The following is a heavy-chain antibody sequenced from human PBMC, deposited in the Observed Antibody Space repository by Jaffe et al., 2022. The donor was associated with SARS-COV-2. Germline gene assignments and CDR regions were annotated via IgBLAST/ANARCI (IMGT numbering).Heavy chain of an antibody. CDR1: GFTFDDYA. CDR2: ISWNSDTI. J-gene: IGHJ4*02. D-gene: IGHD6-13*01. CDR3: AKAIGRAAYSISGIDY. V-gene: IGHV3-9*01. Sequence: EVQLVESGGGLIQPGRSLRLSCAASGFTFDDYAMHWVRQAPGKGLEWVSTISWNSDTIGYADSVKGRFTISRDSAKNSLYLQMNSLRTEDTALYYCAKAIGRAAYSISGIDYWGQGTLVTVSS.